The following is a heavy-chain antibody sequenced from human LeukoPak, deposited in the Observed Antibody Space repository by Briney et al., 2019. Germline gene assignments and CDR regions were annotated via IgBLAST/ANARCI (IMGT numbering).Heavy chain of an antibody. V-gene: IGHV1-18*01. D-gene: IGHD2-15*01. Sequence: ASVKVSCKASGYTFTSYGISWVRQAPGQGLEWMGWISAYNGNTNYAQKLQGRVTMTTDTSTSTAYMELRSLRSDDTAVYYCERVSRYCSGRRCYSFDPWGQGTLVTVSS. J-gene: IGHJ5*02. CDR1: GYTFTSYG. CDR2: ISAYNGNT. CDR3: ERVSRYCSGRRCYSFDP.